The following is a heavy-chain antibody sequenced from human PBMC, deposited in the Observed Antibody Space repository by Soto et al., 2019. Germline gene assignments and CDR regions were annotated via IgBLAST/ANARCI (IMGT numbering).Heavy chain of an antibody. CDR2: ISGSGGST. D-gene: IGHD3-22*01. CDR3: AKDGLTYYYDSSGYFFDY. V-gene: IGHV3-23*01. J-gene: IGHJ4*02. Sequence: GGSLRLSCAASGFTFSSYAMSWVRQAPGKGLEWVSAISGSGGSTYYADSVKGRFTISRDNSKNTLYLQMNSLRAEDTAVYYCAKDGLTYYYDSSGYFFDYWGQGTLVTVSS. CDR1: GFTFSSYA.